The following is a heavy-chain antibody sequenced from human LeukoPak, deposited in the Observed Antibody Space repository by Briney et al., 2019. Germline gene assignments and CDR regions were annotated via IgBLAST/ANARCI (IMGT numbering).Heavy chain of an antibody. D-gene: IGHD2-15*01. CDR2: IKQDGSEK. J-gene: IGHJ4*02. Sequence: GGSLRLSCAVSGFTFGIYWMSWVRQAPGKGLEWVANIKQDGSEKHYGDSVRGRFTISRDNAKNSLYLQMSSLGVDDTAVYYCARYSNSGPIEYWGQGTLVTVSS. CDR1: GFTFGIYW. V-gene: IGHV3-7*01. CDR3: ARYSNSGPIEY.